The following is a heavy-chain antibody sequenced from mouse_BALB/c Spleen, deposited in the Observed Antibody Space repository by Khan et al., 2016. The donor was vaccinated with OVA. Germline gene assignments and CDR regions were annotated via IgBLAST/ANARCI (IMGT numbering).Heavy chain of an antibody. Sequence: LVKTGASVKISCKASGYSFTGYYMHWVKQSHGKSLEWIGYISCYNGSTTYNQKFKGKATFTVDTSSSTVYMQFNSLTSEDSAVDSCARGDYYGSSSFAYWGQGTLGTVSA. CDR2: ISCYNGST. CDR3: ARGDYYGSSSFAY. V-gene: IGHV1S34*01. CDR1: GYSFTGYY. J-gene: IGHJ3*01. D-gene: IGHD1-1*01.